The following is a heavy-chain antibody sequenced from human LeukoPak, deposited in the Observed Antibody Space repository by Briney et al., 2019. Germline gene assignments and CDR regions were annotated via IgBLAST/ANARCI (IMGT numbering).Heavy chain of an antibody. D-gene: IGHD3-3*01. V-gene: IGHV4-61*02. Sequence: PSQTLSLTCTVSGGSISSGSYYWGWIRQPAGKGLEWIGRIYTSGSTNYNPSLKSRVTISVDTSKNQFSLKLSSVTAADTAVYYCARGDYDFWSGYLDYWGQGTLVTVS. CDR1: GGSISSGSYY. CDR2: IYTSGST. CDR3: ARGDYDFWSGYLDY. J-gene: IGHJ4*02.